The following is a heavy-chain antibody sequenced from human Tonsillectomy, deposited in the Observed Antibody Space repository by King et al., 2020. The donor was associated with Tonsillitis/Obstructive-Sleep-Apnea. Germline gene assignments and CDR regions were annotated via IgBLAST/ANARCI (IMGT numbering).Heavy chain of an antibody. CDR3: ARVHCSSTSCYTGEYYFDY. CDR1: GGSISSYY. J-gene: IGHJ4*02. Sequence: QLQESGPGLVKPSETLSLTCTVPGGSISSYYWSWIRQPPGKGLEWIGYIYYSGSTNYNPSLKSRVTISVDTSKNQFSLKLSSVTAADTAVYYCARVHCSSTSCYTGEYYFDYWGQGTLVTVSS. V-gene: IGHV4-59*01. CDR2: IYYSGST. D-gene: IGHD2-2*02.